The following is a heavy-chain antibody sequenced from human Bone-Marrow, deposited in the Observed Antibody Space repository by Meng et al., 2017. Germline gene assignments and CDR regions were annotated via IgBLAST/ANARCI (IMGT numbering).Heavy chain of an antibody. D-gene: IGHD5-18*01. CDR1: GYTFNSYY. Sequence: VELEKAVDEVKKPGSLVKVSCKASGYTFNSYYMHWVRQATGQGLEWMGIINPSGGSTSYAQKFQCRVTMTRETSTSTVYMELSSLRSEDTAVYYCARDLEVDTATNWFDPWGQGTLVTVSS. CDR3: ARDLEVDTATNWFDP. J-gene: IGHJ5*02. V-gene: IGHV1-46*02. CDR2: INPSGGST.